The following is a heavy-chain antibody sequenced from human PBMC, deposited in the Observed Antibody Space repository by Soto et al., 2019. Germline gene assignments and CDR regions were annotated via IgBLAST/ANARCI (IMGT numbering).Heavy chain of an antibody. CDR2: IYYSGST. CDR1: GGSISSGGYY. Sequence: PSETLSLTCTVSGGSISSGGYYWSWIRQHPGKGLEWIGYIYYSGSTYYNPSLKSRVTISVDTSKNQFSLKLSSVTAADTAVYYCARVFNSEDSAPMTTVTTFWFDPWGQGTLVTVSS. CDR3: ARVFNSEDSAPMTTVTTFWFDP. J-gene: IGHJ5*02. D-gene: IGHD4-4*01. V-gene: IGHV4-31*03.